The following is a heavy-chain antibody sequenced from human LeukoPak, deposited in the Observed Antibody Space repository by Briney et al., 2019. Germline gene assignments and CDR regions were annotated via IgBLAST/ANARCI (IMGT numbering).Heavy chain of an antibody. V-gene: IGHV3-23*01. D-gene: IGHD2-2*01. CDR2: ISGSGGST. Sequence: SGGSLRLSCVASGFTFSSYAMSWVRQAPGKGLEWVSAISGSGGSTYYADSVKGRFTISRDNSKNTLYLQMNSLRAEDTAVYYCAKSLSSTSGRVYYGMDVWGQGTTVTVSS. CDR1: GFTFSSYA. CDR3: AKSLSSTSGRVYYGMDV. J-gene: IGHJ6*02.